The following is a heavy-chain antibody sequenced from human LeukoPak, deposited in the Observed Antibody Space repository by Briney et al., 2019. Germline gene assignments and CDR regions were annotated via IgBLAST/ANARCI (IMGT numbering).Heavy chain of an antibody. CDR3: TKDRLGPAASFDY. CDR2: ISGSGDTT. J-gene: IGHJ4*02. V-gene: IGHV3-23*01. D-gene: IGHD2-2*01. Sequence: GGSLRLSCAASGFTVNSYAMSWVRQAPGKGLEWVSAISGSGDTTYYADSVKGRFTISRDDSENTLYLQVNSLRAEDTAIYYCTKDRLGPAASFDYWGQGTLVTVSS. CDR1: GFTVNSYA.